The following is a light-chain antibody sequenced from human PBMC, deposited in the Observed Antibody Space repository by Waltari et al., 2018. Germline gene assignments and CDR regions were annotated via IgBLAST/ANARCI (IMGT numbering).Light chain of an antibody. CDR3: QQYNSYSWT. CDR2: DAS. V-gene: IGKV1-5*01. J-gene: IGKJ1*01. Sequence: DIQMTQSPSTLSASVGDRVTIPCRASQSLSSWLAWYQQKPGKVPKLLIDDASSLESGVPSRFSGSGSGTEFTLTISSLQPDDFATYYCQQYNSYSWTFGQGTKVEIK. CDR1: QSLSSW.